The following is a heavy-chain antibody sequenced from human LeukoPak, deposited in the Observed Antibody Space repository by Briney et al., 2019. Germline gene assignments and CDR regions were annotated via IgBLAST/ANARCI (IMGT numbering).Heavy chain of an antibody. D-gene: IGHD4-17*01. J-gene: IGHJ4*02. CDR2: IYWNNDN. V-gene: IGHV2-5*01. CDR1: GFSLSTSGVG. CDR3: AHYGDYRFMYYFDY. Sequence: SGPTLVKPTQTLTLTCTFSGFSLSTSGVGVGWIRQPPGKALEWLALIYWNNDNRYSPSLKSRLTITKDTSKNQVVLTMTNMDPVDTATYYCAHYGDYRFMYYFDYWGQGTLVTVS.